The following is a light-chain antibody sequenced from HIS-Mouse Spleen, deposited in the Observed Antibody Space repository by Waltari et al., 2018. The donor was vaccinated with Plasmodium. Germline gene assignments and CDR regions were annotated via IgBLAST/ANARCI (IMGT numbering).Light chain of an antibody. CDR2: EDS. CDR3: YSTDSSGNHRV. CDR1: ALPKKS. Sequence: SYELTQPPPVSLSPVQTARIPCSGDALPKKSALWDQQKSGQAPVLVIYEDSKRPSGIPERFSGSSSGTMATLTISGAQVEDEADYYCYSTDSSGNHRVFGGGTKLTVL. J-gene: IGLJ3*02. V-gene: IGLV3-10*01.